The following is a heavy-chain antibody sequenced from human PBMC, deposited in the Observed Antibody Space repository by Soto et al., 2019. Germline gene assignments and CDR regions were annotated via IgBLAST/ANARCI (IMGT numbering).Heavy chain of an antibody. CDR2: ISSSSNTI. CDR1: GFTFSSYS. V-gene: IGHV3-48*01. Sequence: EVQLVESGGGLVQPGGSLRLSCAASGFTFSSYSMNWVRQAPGKGLEWVSYISSSSNTIYYADSVKGRFTISRDNAKNSLYLQMNSLRAEDTAVYYCAREDSSSWLNWFDPWGQGTLVTVSS. J-gene: IGHJ5*02. CDR3: AREDSSSWLNWFDP. D-gene: IGHD6-13*01.